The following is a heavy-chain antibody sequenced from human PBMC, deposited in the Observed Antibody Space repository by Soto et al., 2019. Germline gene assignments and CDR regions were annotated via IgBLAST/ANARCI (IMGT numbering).Heavy chain of an antibody. J-gene: IGHJ6*03. CDR3: ARRARTDFYYMDV. CDR2: ISSNGVGT. Sequence: EVQLAESGGGLAQPGGSLRLSCAASGFTLSGYAMDWVRQAPGKGLEYVSGISSNGVGTYYATSVQGRFTISSDNSKNTVYLQMGSLRPEDMAVSYCARRARTDFYYMDVWGKGTTVTVS. V-gene: IGHV3-64*01. D-gene: IGHD6-6*01. CDR1: GFTLSGYA.